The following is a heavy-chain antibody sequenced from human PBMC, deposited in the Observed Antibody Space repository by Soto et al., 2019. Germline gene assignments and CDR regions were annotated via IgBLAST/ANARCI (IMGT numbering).Heavy chain of an antibody. V-gene: IGHV1-69*13. D-gene: IGHD2-15*01. CDR3: ARDYGHDCSGGNCYFYF. CDR2: IIPLFGTA. J-gene: IGHJ4*02. Sequence: GASVKVSCKASGGTFSRYGINWVRQAPGHGLEWMGGIIPLFGTANYAQKFQGRVTINADESTSTAHMELRSLRSEDTAVYYCARDYGHDCSGGNCYFYFWGQGTLVTVSS. CDR1: GGTFSRYG.